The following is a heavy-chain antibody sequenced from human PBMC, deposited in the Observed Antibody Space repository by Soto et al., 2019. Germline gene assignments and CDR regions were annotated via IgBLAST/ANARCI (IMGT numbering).Heavy chain of an antibody. Sequence: ASVKVSCTASGYSFITYDINWVRQAAGQGLEWMGWMNPTSGRTGCAQKFQGRLTMTMDTSSSTAYMELSSLRSEDTAVYYCATPVLYYGSGSYVGTDDAFDIWGQGTMVTVS. J-gene: IGHJ3*02. D-gene: IGHD3-10*01. V-gene: IGHV1-8*01. CDR1: GYSFITYD. CDR2: MNPTSGRT. CDR3: ATPVLYYGSGSYVGTDDAFDI.